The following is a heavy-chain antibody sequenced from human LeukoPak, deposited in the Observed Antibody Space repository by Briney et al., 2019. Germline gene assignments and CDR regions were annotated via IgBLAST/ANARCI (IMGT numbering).Heavy chain of an antibody. V-gene: IGHV3-7*01. CDR1: GFTFSSYW. D-gene: IGHD1-7*01. Sequence: WGSLRLSCAASGFTFSSYWMSWVGQAPGKGLEWVANIKQDGSEKYYVDSVKGRFTISRDNAKNSLYLQMNSLRAEDTAVYYCARVSWNYVFWFDPWGQGTLVTVSS. CDR2: IKQDGSEK. CDR3: ARVSWNYVFWFDP. J-gene: IGHJ5*02.